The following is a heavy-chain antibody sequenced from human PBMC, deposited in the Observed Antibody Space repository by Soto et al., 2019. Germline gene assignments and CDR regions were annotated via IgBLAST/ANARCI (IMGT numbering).Heavy chain of an antibody. Sequence: PGGSLRLSCAASGFTFSSYAMHWVRQAPGKGLEWVAVISYDGSNKYYADSVKGRFTISRDNSKNTLYLQMNSLRAEDTAVYYCARDAPHDFWSGSLHYYGMDVWGQGATVTVSS. D-gene: IGHD3-3*01. CDR1: GFTFSSYA. CDR2: ISYDGSNK. V-gene: IGHV3-30-3*01. CDR3: ARDAPHDFWSGSLHYYGMDV. J-gene: IGHJ6*02.